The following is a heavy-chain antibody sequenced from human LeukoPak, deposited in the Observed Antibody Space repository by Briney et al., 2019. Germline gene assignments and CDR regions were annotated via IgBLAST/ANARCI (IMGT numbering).Heavy chain of an antibody. J-gene: IGHJ4*02. D-gene: IGHD4-17*01. CDR3: ARLYGDYAHYFDY. CDR2: INPNSGGT. CDR1: GYTFTGYY. Sequence: ASVKVSCEASGYTFTGYYMHWVRQAPGRGLEWMGWINPNSGGTNYAQKFQGRVTMTRDTSISTAYTELSRLRSDDTAVYYCARLYGDYAHYFDYWGQGTLVTVSS. V-gene: IGHV1-2*02.